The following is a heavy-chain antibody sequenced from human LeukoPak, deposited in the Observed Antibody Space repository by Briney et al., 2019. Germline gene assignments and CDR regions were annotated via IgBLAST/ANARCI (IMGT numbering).Heavy chain of an antibody. V-gene: IGHV4-30-4*08. CDR3: ATNREYLSSGQNIDY. Sequence: PSETLSLTCTVSGDSISSRDYYWSWIRQPPGKGLEWIGYIYYSGSTSYNPSLKSRVTISVDTSKNQFSLGLSSVTAADTAVYYCATNREYLSSGQNIDYWGQGILVTVSS. CDR2: IYYSGST. J-gene: IGHJ4*02. CDR1: GDSISSRDYY. D-gene: IGHD2/OR15-2a*01.